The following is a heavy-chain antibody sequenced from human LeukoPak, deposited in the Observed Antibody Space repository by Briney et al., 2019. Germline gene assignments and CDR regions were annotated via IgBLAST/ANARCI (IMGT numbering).Heavy chain of an antibody. CDR2: ISGSGGST. V-gene: IGHV3-23*01. D-gene: IGHD6-13*01. CDR1: GFTFSDYY. CDR3: ARGIAAAGTALYN. J-gene: IGHJ4*02. Sequence: GGSLRLSCAASGFTFSDYYMSWVRQAPGKGLEWVSAISGSGGSTYYADSVKGRFTISRDNSKNTLYLQINSLRAEDTAVYYCARGIAAAGTALYNWGQGTLLTVSS.